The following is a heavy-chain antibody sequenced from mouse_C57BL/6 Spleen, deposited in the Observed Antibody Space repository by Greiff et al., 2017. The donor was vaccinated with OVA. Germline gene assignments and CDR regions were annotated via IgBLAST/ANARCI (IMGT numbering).Heavy chain of an antibody. CDR3: AREGSSYRYFDV. CDR2: IYPGSGST. J-gene: IGHJ1*03. V-gene: IGHV1-55*01. CDR1: GYTFTSYW. D-gene: IGHD1-1*01. Sequence: VQLQQPGAELVKPGASVKMSCKASGYTFTSYWITWVKQRPGQGLEWIGDIYPGSGSTNYNEKFKSKATLTVDTSSSTAYMQLSSLTSEDSAVYYCAREGSSYRYFDVWGTGTTVTVSS.